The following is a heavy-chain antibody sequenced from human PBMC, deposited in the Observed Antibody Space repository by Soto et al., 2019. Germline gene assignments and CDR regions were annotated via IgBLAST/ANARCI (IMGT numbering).Heavy chain of an antibody. CDR3: ARDIALQHYYYYGMDV. V-gene: IGHV3-30-3*01. CDR1: GFTFSSYA. CDR2: ISYDGSNK. D-gene: IGHD6-13*01. Sequence: QVQLVESGGGAVQPGRSLRLSCAASGFTFSSYAMHWVRQAPGKGLEWVAVISYDGSNKYYADSVKGRFTISRDNSKNTLYLQMNSLRAEDTAVYYCARDIALQHYYYYGMDVWGQGTTVTVSS. J-gene: IGHJ6*02.